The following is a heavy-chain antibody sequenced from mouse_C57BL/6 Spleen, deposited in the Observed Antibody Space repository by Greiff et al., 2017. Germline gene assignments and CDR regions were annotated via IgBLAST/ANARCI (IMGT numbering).Heavy chain of an antibody. V-gene: IGHV1-52*01. CDR2: IDPSDSET. Sequence: QVQLQQPGAELVRPGSSVKLSCKASGYTFTSYWMHWVKQRPIQGLEWIGNIDPSDSETHYNQKFKDKATLTVDKSSSTAYMQLSSLTSEVSAVYYCARQSSGEGFAYWGQGTLVTVSA. CDR3: ARQSSGEGFAY. CDR1: GYTFTSYW. D-gene: IGHD3-2*02. J-gene: IGHJ3*01.